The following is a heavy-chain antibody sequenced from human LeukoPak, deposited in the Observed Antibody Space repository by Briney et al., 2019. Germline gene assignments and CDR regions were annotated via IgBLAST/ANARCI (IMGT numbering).Heavy chain of an antibody. CDR1: DYSISSGYGYY. D-gene: IGHD5-12*01. CDR3: ARREIGYSGLRIYDWGRTDYFDY. J-gene: IGHJ4*02. CDR2: IYHSGIT. V-gene: IGHV4-38-2*02. Sequence: SETLSVTCTVSDYSISSGYGYYWGWIRQPPGKGLEWIGNIYHSGITYYNHFNSSLKSRVTISIDTSKNQFSLKLSSVTAADTAVYYCARREIGYSGLRIYDWGRTDYFDYWGQGTLVTVSS.